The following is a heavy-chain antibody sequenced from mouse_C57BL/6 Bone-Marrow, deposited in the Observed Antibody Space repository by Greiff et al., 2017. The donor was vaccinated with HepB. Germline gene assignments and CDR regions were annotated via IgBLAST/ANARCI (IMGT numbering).Heavy chain of an antibody. CDR2: IWWDDDK. V-gene: IGHV8-8*01. CDR1: GFSLSTFGMG. Sequence: QVTLKVSGPGILQPSQTLSLTCSFSGFSLSTFGMGVGWIRQPSGKGLEWLAHIWWDDDKYYNPALKSRLTISKDTSKNQVFLKIANVDTADTATYYCARRVTTVVDPTFYFDSWGQGTTLTVSS. D-gene: IGHD1-1*01. J-gene: IGHJ2*01. CDR3: ARRVTTVVDPTFYFDS.